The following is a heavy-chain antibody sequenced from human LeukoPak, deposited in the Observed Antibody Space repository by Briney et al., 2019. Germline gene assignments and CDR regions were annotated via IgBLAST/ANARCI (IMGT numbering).Heavy chain of an antibody. CDR2: INPNSGGT. Sequence: GASVKVSCKASGYTFTGYYMHWVRQAPGQGLEWMGWINPNSGGTNYAQKFQGRVTMTRDTSISTAYMELSRLRSDDTAVYYCARDGINGYSYERPSNWFDPWGQGTLVTVSS. CDR1: GYTFTGYY. CDR3: ARDGINGYSYERPSNWFDP. D-gene: IGHD5-18*01. J-gene: IGHJ5*02. V-gene: IGHV1-2*02.